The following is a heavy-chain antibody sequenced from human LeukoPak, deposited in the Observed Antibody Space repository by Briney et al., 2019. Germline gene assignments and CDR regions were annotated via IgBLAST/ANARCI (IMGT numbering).Heavy chain of an antibody. CDR1: GFIFSSAW. Sequence: KPGGSLRLSCAASGFIFSSAWMTWVRQAPGQGLEWVGHIKNKTNGGTTDYAAPVKGRFIISRDDSKNTLYLQMNSLRTEDTAVYYCARGFCSSTSCYQGPFDFWGQGTLVTVSS. V-gene: IGHV3-15*01. J-gene: IGHJ4*02. CDR2: IKNKTNGGTT. D-gene: IGHD2-2*01. CDR3: ARGFCSSTSCYQGPFDF.